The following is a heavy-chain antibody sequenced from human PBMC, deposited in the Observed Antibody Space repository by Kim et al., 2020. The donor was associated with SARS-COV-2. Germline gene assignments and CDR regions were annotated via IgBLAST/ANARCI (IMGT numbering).Heavy chain of an antibody. J-gene: IGHJ4*02. CDR3: ARGPINFWSAAWFDY. Sequence: SETLSLTCAVYGGSFSGYYWSWIRQPPGKGLEWIGEINHSGSTNYNPSLKSRVTISVDTSKNQFSLKLSSVTAADTAVYYCARGPINFWSAAWFDYWGQG. CDR1: GGSFSGYY. V-gene: IGHV4-34*01. CDR2: INHSGST. D-gene: IGHD3-3*01.